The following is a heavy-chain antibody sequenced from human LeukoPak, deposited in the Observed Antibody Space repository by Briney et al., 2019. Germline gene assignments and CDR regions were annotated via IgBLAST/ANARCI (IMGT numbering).Heavy chain of an antibody. CDR3: AREGLGGSGYYFDY. D-gene: IGHD3-22*01. CDR2: IYHSGST. V-gene: IGHV4-59*12. J-gene: IGHJ4*02. CDR1: GGSISSYY. Sequence: SETLSLTCTVSGGSISSYYWSWIRQPPGKGLEWIGYIYHSGSTYYNPSLKSRVTISVDRSKNQFSLKLSSVTAADTAVYYCAREGLGGSGYYFDYWGQGTLVTVSS.